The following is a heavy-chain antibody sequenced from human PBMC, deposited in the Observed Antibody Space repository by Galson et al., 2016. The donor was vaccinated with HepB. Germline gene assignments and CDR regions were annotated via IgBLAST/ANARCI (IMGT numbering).Heavy chain of an antibody. Sequence: SLRLSCAASGFTFSTSAMSWVRQAPGQGLEWASTIRSIDNVDETYYADSVKGRFTISRDTSRNTVYLQMNSLRAEDTALYYCAKDNPYGDYGDYWGQGTLVTVSS. V-gene: IGHV3-23*01. D-gene: IGHD4-17*01. CDR2: IRSIDNVDET. CDR1: GFTFSTSA. CDR3: AKDNPYGDYGDY. J-gene: IGHJ4*02.